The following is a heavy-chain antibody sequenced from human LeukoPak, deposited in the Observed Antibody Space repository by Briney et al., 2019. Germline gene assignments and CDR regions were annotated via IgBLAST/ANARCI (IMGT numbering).Heavy chain of an antibody. CDR2: IGDSGGST. CDR3: AKDLGYSYESYYYGMDV. Sequence: GGSLRLSCAASGFTFSSYVMSWVRQAPGKGLEWVSAIGDSGGSTYYADSVKGRFTISRDNSKNTLYLQMNSLRAEDTAVYYCAKDLGYSYESYYYGMDVWGQGTTVTVSS. J-gene: IGHJ6*02. CDR1: GFTFSSYV. V-gene: IGHV3-23*01. D-gene: IGHD5-18*01.